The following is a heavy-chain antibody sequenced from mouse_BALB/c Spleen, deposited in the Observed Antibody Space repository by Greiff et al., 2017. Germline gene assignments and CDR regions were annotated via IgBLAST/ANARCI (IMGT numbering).Heavy chain of an antibody. Sequence: QVQLQQSGAELARPGASVKLSCKASGYTFTSYWMQWVKQRPGQGLEWIGAIYPGDGDTRYTQKFKGKATLTAVKSSSTAYMQLSSLASEDSAVYYCARWADYWGQGTTLTVSS. J-gene: IGHJ2*01. D-gene: IGHD2-3*01. CDR2: IYPGDGDT. V-gene: IGHV1-87*01. CDR3: ARWADY. CDR1: GYTFTSYW.